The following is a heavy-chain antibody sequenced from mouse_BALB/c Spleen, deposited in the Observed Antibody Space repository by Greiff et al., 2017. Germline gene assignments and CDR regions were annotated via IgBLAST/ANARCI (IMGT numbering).Heavy chain of an antibody. J-gene: IGHJ4*01. CDR1: GYSFTDYI. V-gene: IGHV1-39*01. Sequence: EVQLQQSGPELVKPGASVKISCKASGYSFTDYIMLWVKQSHGKSLEWIGNINPYYGSTSYNLKFKGKATLTVDKSSSTAYMQLNSLTSEDSAVYYCARGGYYGNYEDYYAMDYWGQGTSVTVSS. D-gene: IGHD2-1*01. CDR3: ARGGYYGNYEDYYAMDY. CDR2: INPYYGST.